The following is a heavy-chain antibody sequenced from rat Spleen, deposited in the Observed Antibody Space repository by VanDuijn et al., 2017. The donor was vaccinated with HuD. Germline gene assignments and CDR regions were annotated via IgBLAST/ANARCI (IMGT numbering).Heavy chain of an antibody. Sequence: EVQLQESGPGLVKPSQSLSLTCSVTGYSITSNYWGWIRKFPGNKLEWMGYINSAGSTNYNPPLKSQISITRDTSKNQFFLQLTSVTTEDTATYYCARSPLYYGYNPYWYFDFWGPGTMVTVSS. CDR1: GYSITSNY. V-gene: IGHV3-3*01. CDR3: ARSPLYYGYNPYWYFDF. CDR2: INSAGST. J-gene: IGHJ1*01. D-gene: IGHD1-9*01.